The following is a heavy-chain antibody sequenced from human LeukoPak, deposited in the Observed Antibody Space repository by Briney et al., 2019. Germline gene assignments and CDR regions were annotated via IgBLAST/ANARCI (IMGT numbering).Heavy chain of an antibody. CDR1: GFTFSSYA. D-gene: IGHD3-3*01. CDR2: ISYDGSNK. Sequence: GGSLRLSWAASGFTFSSYAMHWVRQAPGRGLEWVAVISYDGSNKYYADSVKGRFTISRDNSKNTLYLQMNSLRAEDTAVYYCARGTSYYDFWSGYYHFVYWGQGTLVTVSS. J-gene: IGHJ4*02. V-gene: IGHV3-30-3*01. CDR3: ARGTSYYDFWSGYYHFVY.